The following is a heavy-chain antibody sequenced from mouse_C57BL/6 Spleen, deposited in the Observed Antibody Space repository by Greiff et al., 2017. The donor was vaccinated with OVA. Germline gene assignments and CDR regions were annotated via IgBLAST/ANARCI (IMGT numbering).Heavy chain of an antibody. D-gene: IGHD1-1*01. CDR3: TRDYYGSTDYFDD. CDR1: GYTFTDYE. CDR2: LDPETGGT. V-gene: IGHV1-15*01. J-gene: IGHJ2*01. Sequence: VQLQQSGAELVRPGASVTLSCKASGYTFTDYEMHWVKQTPVHGLEWIGALDPETGGTAYNQKFKGKAILTADKSSSTAYMELRSLTSEDSAVYYCTRDYYGSTDYFDDWGQGTTLTVSS.